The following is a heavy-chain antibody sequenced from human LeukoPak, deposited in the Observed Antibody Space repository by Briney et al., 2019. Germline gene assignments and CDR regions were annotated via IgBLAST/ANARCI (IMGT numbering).Heavy chain of an antibody. CDR1: GFTFSSYW. CDR2: INSDGSRT. V-gene: IGHV3-74*01. D-gene: IGHD2-2*01. Sequence: GGSLRLSCAASGFTFSSYWMHWVRQAPGKGLVWVSRINSDGSRTTYADSVKGRFTISRDNAKNTLYLQMNSLRAEDTAVYYCARDSWIPGATSYYYYYYMDVWGKGTTVTVSS. CDR3: ARDSWIPGATSYYYYYYMDV. J-gene: IGHJ6*03.